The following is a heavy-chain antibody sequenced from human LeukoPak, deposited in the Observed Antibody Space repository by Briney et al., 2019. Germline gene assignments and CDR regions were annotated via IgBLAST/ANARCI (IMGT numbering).Heavy chain of an antibody. D-gene: IGHD6-6*01. Sequence: ASVKVSCKASGYTFTSYDINWVRQATGQGLEWMGWMNPNSGNTGYAQKFQGRVTITRNTSISTAYMELSSLRSEDTAVYYCARSLEYSSHDLDYWGQGTLVTVSS. CDR2: MNPNSGNT. V-gene: IGHV1-8*01. CDR1: GYTFTSYD. J-gene: IGHJ4*02. CDR3: ARSLEYSSHDLDY.